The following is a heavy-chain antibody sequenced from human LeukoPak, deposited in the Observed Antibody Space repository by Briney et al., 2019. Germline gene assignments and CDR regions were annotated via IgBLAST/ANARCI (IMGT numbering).Heavy chain of an antibody. D-gene: IGHD3-3*01. CDR1: GGSVSSGDHY. Sequence: SQTLSLTCTVSGGSVSSGDHYWSWIRQPRGKGLGWIGYIYYSGSTYYNPSLKSRVTISVDTSKNHFSLQLSSVTAADTAVYYCAREEAQSIRFLGDNYSYFYMVVWGKGTTVTVSS. J-gene: IGHJ6*03. CDR2: IYYSGST. V-gene: IGHV4-30-4*08. CDR3: AREEAQSIRFLGDNYSYFYMVV.